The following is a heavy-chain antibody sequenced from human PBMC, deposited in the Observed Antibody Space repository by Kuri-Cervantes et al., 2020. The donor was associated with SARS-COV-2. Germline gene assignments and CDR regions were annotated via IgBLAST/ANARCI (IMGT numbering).Heavy chain of an antibody. J-gene: IGHJ5*02. CDR2: INSDGSST. V-gene: IGHV3-74*01. CDR3: ARDRYLVPADNWFDP. CDR1: GFTFRSYW. D-gene: IGHD2-2*01. Sequence: GGSLRLSCAASGFTFRSYWMHWVRQAPGKGLVWVSRINSDGSSTSYADSVKGRFTISRDNANNTLCLQMNSLRAEDTAVYYCARDRYLVPADNWFDPWGKGTLVTVSS.